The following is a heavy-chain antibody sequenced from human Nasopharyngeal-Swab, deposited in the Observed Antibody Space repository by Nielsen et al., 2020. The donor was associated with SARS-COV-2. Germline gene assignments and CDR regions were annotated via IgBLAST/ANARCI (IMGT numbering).Heavy chain of an antibody. CDR2: IGHSGST. Sequence: SETLSLTCAVSGYSIISDYYWGWIRQSPGKGLEWIASIGHSGSTYSIPSLESRITMSVDTSKNQFFLNLRSVTAADTAVYYCARMDGASQYYFDYWGQGALVTVSS. D-gene: IGHD6-19*01. J-gene: IGHJ4*02. V-gene: IGHV4-38-2*01. CDR3: ARMDGASQYYFDY. CDR1: GYSIISDYY.